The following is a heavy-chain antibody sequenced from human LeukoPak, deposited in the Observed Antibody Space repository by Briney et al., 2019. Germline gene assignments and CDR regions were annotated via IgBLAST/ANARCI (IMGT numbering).Heavy chain of an antibody. J-gene: IGHJ5*02. CDR1: GFTFSSYA. V-gene: IGHV3-23*01. Sequence: VGSLRLSCAASGFTFSSYAMSWVRQAPGKGLEWVSAISGSGGSTYSADSVKGRFTISRDNSKNTLYLQMNSLRAEDTAVYYCAKDTHLSYTYYYGSGSSWFDPWGQGTLVTVSS. D-gene: IGHD3-10*01. CDR2: ISGSGGST. CDR3: AKDTHLSYTYYYGSGSSWFDP.